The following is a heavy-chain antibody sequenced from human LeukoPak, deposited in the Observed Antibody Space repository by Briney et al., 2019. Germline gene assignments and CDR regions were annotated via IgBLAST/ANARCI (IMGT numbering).Heavy chain of an antibody. D-gene: IGHD3-10*01. CDR2: IYYSGST. CDR3: ARGRDYYGSGSYYNDFDY. V-gene: IGHV4-30-4*07. CDR1: GGSISSGGYS. Sequence: KSSQTLSLTCAVSGGSISSGGYSWSWIRQPPGKGLEWIGYIYYSGSTYYNPSLKSRVTISVDTSKNQFSLKLSSVTAADTAAYYCARGRDYYGSGSYYNDFDYWGQGTLVTVSS. J-gene: IGHJ4*02.